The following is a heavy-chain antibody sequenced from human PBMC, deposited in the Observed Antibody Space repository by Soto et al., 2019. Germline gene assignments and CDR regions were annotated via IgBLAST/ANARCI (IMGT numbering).Heavy chain of an antibody. CDR1: GGSISSSSYY. D-gene: IGHD2-8*02. V-gene: IGHV4-39*02. J-gene: IGHJ4*02. CDR3: ARDKITGLFDY. CDR2: IYYSGST. Sequence: SETLSLTCTVSGGSISSSSYYWGWIRQPPGKGLEWIGSIYYSGSTYYNPSLKSRVTISVDTPKNQFSLKLTSVTAADTAIYYCARDKITGLFDYWGQGTLVTVSS.